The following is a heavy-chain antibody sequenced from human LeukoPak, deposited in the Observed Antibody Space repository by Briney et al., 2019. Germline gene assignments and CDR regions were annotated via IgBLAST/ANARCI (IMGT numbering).Heavy chain of an antibody. D-gene: IGHD3-3*01. CDR3: AKDSYYDFWSGTNFDY. J-gene: IGHJ4*02. CDR2: ISGSGGST. Sequence: GGSLRLSCAASGFTFSSYAMNWVRQAPGKGLEWVSAISGSGGSTYYADSVKGRFTISRDNSKNTLYLQMNSLRAEDTAVYYCAKDSYYDFWSGTNFDYWGQGTLVTVSS. CDR1: GFTFSSYA. V-gene: IGHV3-23*01.